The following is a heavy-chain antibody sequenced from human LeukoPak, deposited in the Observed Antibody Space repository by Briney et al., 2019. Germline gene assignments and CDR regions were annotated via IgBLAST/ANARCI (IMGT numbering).Heavy chain of an antibody. D-gene: IGHD3-3*01. CDR2: IYYSGST. Sequence: PSKTLSLTCTVSGGSISSGSYYWGWIRQPPGKGLEWIGSIYYSGSTYYNPSLKSRVTISVDTSKNQFSLKLSSVTAADTAVYYCASLKSTISVDYWGQGTLVTVSS. J-gene: IGHJ4*02. CDR1: GGSISSGSYY. CDR3: ASLKSTISVDY. V-gene: IGHV4-39*01.